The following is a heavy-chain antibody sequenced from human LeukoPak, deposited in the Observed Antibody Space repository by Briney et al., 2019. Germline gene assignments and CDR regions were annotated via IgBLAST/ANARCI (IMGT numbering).Heavy chain of an antibody. CDR2: IYPGDSDT. J-gene: IGHJ3*02. Sequence: GESLKISCKGSGYSFTNYWIAWVRQMPGKGLEWMGIIYPGDSDTRYSPSFQGQVTISADKSISTAYLQWSSLKASDTAMYYCAREYYYDSSGYYRLAAFDIWGQGTMVTVSS. CDR3: AREYYYDSSGYYRLAAFDI. D-gene: IGHD3-22*01. CDR1: GYSFTNYW. V-gene: IGHV5-51*01.